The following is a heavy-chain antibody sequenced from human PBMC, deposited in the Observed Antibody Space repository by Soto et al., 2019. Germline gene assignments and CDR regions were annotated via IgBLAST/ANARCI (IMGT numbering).Heavy chain of an antibody. Sequence: GGSLRLSCAASGFTFTRYSMNWVRQAPGKGLEWVSSISSTTNYIYYGDSMKGRFTISRDNAQNSLYLEMNSLRAEDTAVYYCARESEDLTSNFDYWGQGTLVTSPQ. J-gene: IGHJ4*02. CDR3: ARESEDLTSNFDY. CDR2: ISSTTNYI. CDR1: GFTFTRYS. V-gene: IGHV3-21*06.